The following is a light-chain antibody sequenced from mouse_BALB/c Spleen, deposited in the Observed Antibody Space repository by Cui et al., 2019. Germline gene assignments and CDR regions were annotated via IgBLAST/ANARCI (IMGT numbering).Light chain of an antibody. CDR2: AAS. CDR3: LQYASYPFT. J-gene: IGKJ4*01. Sequence: IQITHSPSSLSASLGERVSLTCRASQEISGYVSWLQQQPDGTIKRLIYAASTLDSGVPKRFSGSRSGSDYSLTISSLESEDFADYYCLQYASYPFTFGSGTKLEIK. CDR1: QEISGY. V-gene: IGKV9-124*01.